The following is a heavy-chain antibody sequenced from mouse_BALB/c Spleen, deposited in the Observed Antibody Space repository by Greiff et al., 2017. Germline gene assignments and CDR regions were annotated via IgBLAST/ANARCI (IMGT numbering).Heavy chain of an antibody. D-gene: IGHD3-3*01. Sequence: VQLKESGPSLVQPSQSLSITCTVSGFSLTSYGVHWVRQSPGKGLEWLGVIWRGGSTDYNAAFMSRLSITKDNSKSQVFFKMNSLQADDTAIYYCAKKGAGSDYYAMDYWGQGTSVTVSS. CDR2: IWRGGST. J-gene: IGHJ4*01. CDR3: AKKGAGSDYYAMDY. V-gene: IGHV2-5-1*01. CDR1: GFSLTSYG.